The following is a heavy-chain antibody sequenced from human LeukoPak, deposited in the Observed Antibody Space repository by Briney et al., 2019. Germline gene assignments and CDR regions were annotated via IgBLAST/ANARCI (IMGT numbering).Heavy chain of an antibody. D-gene: IGHD4-17*01. CDR2: THESGST. J-gene: IGHJ5*02. CDR3: ARSRGGYGDYGSWFDP. V-gene: IGHV4-59*01. Sequence: SETLSLTCTVSGGSISSFFWNWIRQPPGKGLEWIGVTHESGSTNYNPSLKSRVTMSLDSSKNQFSLRLSSVTTADTAFYYCARSRGGYGDYGSWFDPWGQGTLVTVSS. CDR1: GGSISSFF.